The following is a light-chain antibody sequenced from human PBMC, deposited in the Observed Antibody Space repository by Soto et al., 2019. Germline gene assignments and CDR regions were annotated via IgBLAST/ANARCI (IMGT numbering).Light chain of an antibody. CDR2: GAS. CDR3: QQYSSSPPELT. V-gene: IGKV3-20*01. J-gene: IGKJ3*01. CDR1: QSVSSSY. Sequence: EIVLTQSPGTLSLSPGERATLSCRASQSVSSSYLAWYQQRPGQAPRLLIFGASYRATGIPDRFSGSGSGTDFTITISRLEPEDFAVYYCQQYSSSPPELTFGPGTRVDSK.